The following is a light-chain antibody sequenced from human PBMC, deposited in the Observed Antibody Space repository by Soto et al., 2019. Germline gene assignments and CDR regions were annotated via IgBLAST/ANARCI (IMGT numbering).Light chain of an antibody. J-gene: IGKJ1*01. CDR2: KAS. CDR3: QQYNSYSRT. Sequence: SQVTQSRSTLSASVGDRFTITCLAIQSISSWLAWYQQKPGKAPKLLIYKASSLESGVPSRFRGSGSGTEFTLTISSLQPDDFETYYCQQYNSYSRTFGQGTKLDIK. CDR1: QSISSW. V-gene: IGKV1-5*03.